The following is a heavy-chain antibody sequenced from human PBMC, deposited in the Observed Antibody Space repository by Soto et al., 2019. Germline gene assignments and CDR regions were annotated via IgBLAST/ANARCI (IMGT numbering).Heavy chain of an antibody. CDR1: GFTFSNYG. D-gene: IGHD3-10*01. CDR2: ILNDGSNR. Sequence: QVQLVESGGGVVQPGRSLTLSCAASGFTFSNYGMHWVRQAPGQGLELVAVILNDGSNRYHADSVKDRFTISRDNSKNTLYLQTNRLRAEDTAVYYCARDDEYSGNGMDVWGQGTTVPVS. V-gene: IGHV3-33*01. CDR3: ARDDEYSGNGMDV. J-gene: IGHJ6*02.